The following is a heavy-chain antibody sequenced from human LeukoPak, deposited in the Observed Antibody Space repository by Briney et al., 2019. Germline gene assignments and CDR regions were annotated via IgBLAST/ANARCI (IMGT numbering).Heavy chain of an antibody. J-gene: IGHJ5*02. CDR3: ARGGGSSIAAAEGWFDP. CDR1: GGSISSGSYY. V-gene: IGHV4-61*02. D-gene: IGHD6-13*01. CDR2: IYNSGST. Sequence: SETLSLTCTVSGGSISSGSYYWSWIRQPAGKGLEWIGRIYNSGSTNYNPSLKSRVTISLDMSKNQFSLKLGSVTAADTAVYYCARGGGSSIAAAEGWFDPWGQGTLVTVSS.